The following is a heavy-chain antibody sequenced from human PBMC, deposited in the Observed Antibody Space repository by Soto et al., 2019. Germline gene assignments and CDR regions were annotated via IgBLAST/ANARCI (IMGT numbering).Heavy chain of an antibody. Sequence: PSETLSLTCTVSGGSISSYYWSWIRQPPGKGLEWIGYIYYSGSTNYNPSLKSRVTISVDTSKNQFSLKLSSVTAADTAVYYCARASIWPPYYFDYWGQGTLVTVSS. CDR1: GGSISSYY. CDR2: IYYSGST. J-gene: IGHJ4*02. CDR3: ARASIWPPYYFDY. V-gene: IGHV4-59*01.